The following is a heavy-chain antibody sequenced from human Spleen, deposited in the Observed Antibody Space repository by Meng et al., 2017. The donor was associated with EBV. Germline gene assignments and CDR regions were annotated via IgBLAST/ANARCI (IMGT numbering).Heavy chain of an antibody. Sequence: QVQLVQSGAEVKKPGASVKVSCKASGYTFNSNNINWVRQATGQGLEWMGWMDPNSGNTGFAQKFQGRVTMTRSTSIGTAYMELSSLRSEDTAVYYCAKTRSGSPWDFDYWGQGTLVTVSS. CDR3: AKTRSGSPWDFDY. D-gene: IGHD1-26*01. V-gene: IGHV1-8*01. CDR2: MDPNSGNT. J-gene: IGHJ4*02. CDR1: GYTFNSNN.